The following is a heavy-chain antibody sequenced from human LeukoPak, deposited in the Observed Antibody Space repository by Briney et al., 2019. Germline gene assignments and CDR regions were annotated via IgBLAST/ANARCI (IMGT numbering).Heavy chain of an antibody. CDR3: ARDQDHCSGGSCLRTRYYYYGMDV. D-gene: IGHD2-15*01. V-gene: IGHV4-31*03. J-gene: IGHJ6*02. CDR1: GGSISSGGYY. CDR2: IYYSGSI. Sequence: SETLSLTCTVSGGSISSGGYYWSWIRQHPGKGLEWIGYIYYSGSIYYNPPPKSRVTISVDTSKNQFSLKLSSVTAADTAVYYCARDQDHCSGGSCLRTRYYYYGMDVWGQGTTVTVSS.